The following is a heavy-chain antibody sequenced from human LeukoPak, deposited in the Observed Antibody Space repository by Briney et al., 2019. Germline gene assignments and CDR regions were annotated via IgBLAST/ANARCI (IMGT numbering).Heavy chain of an antibody. CDR1: GGSFSGYH. D-gene: IGHD3-22*01. CDR3: ARGRHDITMIVVVMTSVSYYLDV. CDR2: INPSGST. J-gene: IGHJ6*03. V-gene: IGHV4-34*01. Sequence: SETLSLTCAVYGGSFSGYHWTWIRQSPGKGLEWIGDINPSGSTYYNPSLKRRLTISVDPSKNQFSLKLRSVTAADTAVYYCARGRHDITMIVVVMTSVSYYLDVWGKGTTVTVS.